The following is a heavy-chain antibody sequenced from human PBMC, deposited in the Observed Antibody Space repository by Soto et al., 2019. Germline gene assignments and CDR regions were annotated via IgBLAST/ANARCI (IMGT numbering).Heavy chain of an antibody. Sequence: SETLSLTCTVSGGSISSSSYYWGWIRQPPGKGLEWIGSIYYSGSTYYNPSLKSRVTISVDTSKNQFSLKLSSVTAADTAVYYCARIRPLYDFWSGYLSWFDPWGQGTLVTVSS. CDR1: GGSISSSSYY. CDR2: IYYSGST. J-gene: IGHJ5*02. V-gene: IGHV4-39*01. D-gene: IGHD3-3*01. CDR3: ARIRPLYDFWSGYLSWFDP.